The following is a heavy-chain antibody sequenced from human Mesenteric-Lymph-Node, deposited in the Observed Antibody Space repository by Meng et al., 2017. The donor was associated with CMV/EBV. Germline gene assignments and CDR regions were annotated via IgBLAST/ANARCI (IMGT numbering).Heavy chain of an antibody. Sequence: SLKISCAASGFTFDDYAMHWVRQAPGKGLEWVSGISWNSGSIGYADSVKGRFTISRDNSKNTLSLQINSPRAEDTAVYYCARDGCTSCYKSGVVDHYYYGMDLWGQGTAVTVSS. CDR1: GFTFDDYA. J-gene: IGHJ6*02. CDR3: ARDGCTSCYKSGVVDHYYYGMDL. D-gene: IGHD2-2*02. CDR2: ISWNSGSI. V-gene: IGHV3-9*01.